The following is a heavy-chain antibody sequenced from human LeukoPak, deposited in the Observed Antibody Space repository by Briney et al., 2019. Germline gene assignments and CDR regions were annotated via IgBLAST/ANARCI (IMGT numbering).Heavy chain of an antibody. Sequence: ASVKVSCKASGYTFSSYYIHWVRQAPGQGLEWMGIIKPSDGSTSYGQKLQGRVTMTRDMSTSTVYMELSSLRSGDTAVYYCATGELLEMGNDYWGQGTLVTVSS. D-gene: IGHD3-16*01. CDR2: IKPSDGST. CDR1: GYTFSSYY. V-gene: IGHV1-46*04. J-gene: IGHJ4*02. CDR3: ATGELLEMGNDY.